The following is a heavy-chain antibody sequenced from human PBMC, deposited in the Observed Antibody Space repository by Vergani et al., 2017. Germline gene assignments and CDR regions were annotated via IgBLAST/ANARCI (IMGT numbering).Heavy chain of an antibody. CDR2: MNPNSGTT. V-gene: IGHV1-8*01. D-gene: IGHD4-11*01. Sequence: QVQLVQSGAEVKKPGASVKVSCRASGYSFSSYDISWVRQATGQGLEWMGWMNPNSGTTGYAQKFQGRVTMTRNTSISTAYMELSSLRSEDTAVYYCARGRTTVTTRFDPWGQGTLVTVSS. J-gene: IGHJ5*02. CDR1: GYSFSSYD. CDR3: ARGRTTVTTRFDP.